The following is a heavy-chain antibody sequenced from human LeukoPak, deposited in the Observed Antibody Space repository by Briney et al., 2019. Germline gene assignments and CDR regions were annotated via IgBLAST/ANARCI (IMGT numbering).Heavy chain of an antibody. CDR1: GFTFSSYW. CDR3: ARVRSGWYEGPDEIDY. CDR2: IKQDGSEK. V-gene: IGHV3-7*01. Sequence: PGGSLRLSCAASGFTFSSYWMSWVRQAPGKGLEWVANIKQDGSEKYYVDSVKGRFTISRDNAKNSLYLQMNSLRAEDTAVYSCARVRSGWYEGPDEIDYWGQGTLVTVSS. D-gene: IGHD6-19*01. J-gene: IGHJ4*02.